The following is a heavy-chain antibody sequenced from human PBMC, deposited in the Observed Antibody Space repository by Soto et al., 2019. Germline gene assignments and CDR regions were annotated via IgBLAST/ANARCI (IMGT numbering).Heavy chain of an antibody. D-gene: IGHD7-27*01. CDR2: IYHSGST. CDR3: ARESNWGRSFDY. V-gene: IGHV4-4*02. CDR1: GGSISSSNW. J-gene: IGHJ4*02. Sequence: SETLSLTCAVSGGSISSSNWWSWVRQPPGKGLEWIGVIYHSGSTNYNPSLNSRVTISVDKSKNQFSLKLSSVTAADTAVYYCARESNWGRSFDYWGQGTMVTVSS.